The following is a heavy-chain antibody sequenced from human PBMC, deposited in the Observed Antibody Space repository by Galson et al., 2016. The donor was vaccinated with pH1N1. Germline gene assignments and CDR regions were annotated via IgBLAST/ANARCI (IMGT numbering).Heavy chain of an antibody. CDR2: IRSDGSNK. D-gene: IGHD6-25*01. CDR3: AKGGSIAAAHDAFDI. Sequence: SLRLSCAASGFTFSSYGMHWVRQAPVKGLEWVAVIRSDGSNKYYADSVKGRFTISRDNSKNTLNLQMNSLRAEDTAVYYCAKGGSIAAAHDAFDIWGQGTMVSVSS. V-gene: IGHV3-33*06. J-gene: IGHJ3*02. CDR1: GFTFSSYG.